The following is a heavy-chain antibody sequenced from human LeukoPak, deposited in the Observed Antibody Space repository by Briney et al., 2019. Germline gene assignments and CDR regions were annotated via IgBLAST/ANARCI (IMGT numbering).Heavy chain of an antibody. CDR3: ARGGYSYGWRPRHFDY. Sequence: SETLSLTCTVSGGSISSGSYYWSWIRQPAGKGLEWIGRIYTSGSTNYNPSLKSRVTISVDTSKNQFSLKLSSVTAADTAVYYCARGGYSYGWRPRHFDYWGQGTLVTVSS. CDR1: GGSISSGSYY. D-gene: IGHD5-18*01. V-gene: IGHV4-61*02. J-gene: IGHJ4*02. CDR2: IYTSGST.